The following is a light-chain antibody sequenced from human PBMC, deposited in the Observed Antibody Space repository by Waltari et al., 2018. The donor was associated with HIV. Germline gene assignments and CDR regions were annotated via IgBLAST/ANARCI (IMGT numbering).Light chain of an antibody. CDR3: QSYDSSNHFV. V-gene: IGLV6-57*04. Sequence: NFMLTQPHSVSDSPGKTVTISCTRSSGSIASNYVQWYQQRPGSARTTVIYEDNQRPAGVPDRFSGSIDRSSNSASLTISGLKTEDEADYYCQSYDSSNHFVFGTGTKVTVL. CDR1: SGSIASNY. CDR2: EDN. J-gene: IGLJ1*01.